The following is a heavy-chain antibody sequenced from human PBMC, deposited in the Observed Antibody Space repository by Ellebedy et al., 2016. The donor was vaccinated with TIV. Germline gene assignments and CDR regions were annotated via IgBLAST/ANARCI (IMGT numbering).Heavy chain of an antibody. CDR1: GGTFSSYA. CDR3: ARAGGYRAFDI. V-gene: IGHV1-69*04. J-gene: IGHJ3*02. D-gene: IGHD5-18*01. CDR2: IIPILGIA. Sequence: ASVKVSCKASGGTFSSYAISWVRQAPGQGLEWMGRIIPILGIANYAQKFQGRVTITADKSTSTAYMELSSLRSEDTAVYYCARAGGYRAFDIWGQGTMVTVSS.